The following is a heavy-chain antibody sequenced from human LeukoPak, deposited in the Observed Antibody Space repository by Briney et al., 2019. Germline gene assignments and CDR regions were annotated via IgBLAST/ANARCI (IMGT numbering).Heavy chain of an antibody. J-gene: IGHJ4*02. CDR2: ISPYNSDT. CDR3: ARHFHGSGTYYHFDY. Sequence: ASVKVSCKASGYTFTSYGISWVRQAPGQGPEWMGWISPYNSDTNYAQRLQGRATMTTDTSTSTAYMELRSLRSDDTAVYYCARHFHGSGTYYHFDYWGQGTLVTVSS. CDR1: GYTFTSYG. D-gene: IGHD3-10*01. V-gene: IGHV1-18*01.